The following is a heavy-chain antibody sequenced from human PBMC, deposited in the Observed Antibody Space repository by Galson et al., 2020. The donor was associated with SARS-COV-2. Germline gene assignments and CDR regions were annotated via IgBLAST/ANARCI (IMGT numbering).Heavy chain of an antibody. CDR2: IRYDGSNK. CDR3: AKRGGGNARLAHYYYYYMDV. J-gene: IGHJ6*03. V-gene: IGHV3-30*02. Sequence: QLGESLKISCAASGFTFSSYGMHWVRQAPGKGLEWVAFIRYDGSNKYYADSVKGRFTISRDNSKNTLYLQMNSLRAEDTAVYYCAKRGGGNARLAHYYYYYMDVWGKGTTVTISS. CDR1: GFTFSSYG. D-gene: IGHD3-16*01.